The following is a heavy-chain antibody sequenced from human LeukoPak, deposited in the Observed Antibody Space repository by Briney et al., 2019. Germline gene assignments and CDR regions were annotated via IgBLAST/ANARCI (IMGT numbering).Heavy chain of an antibody. CDR1: GFTFSIYS. Sequence: GGSLRLSCAASGFTFSIYSMNWVRQAPGKGLEWVSYISSSSSTIHYADSVKGRFTISRDNAKNSLYLQMNSLRAEDTAVYYCARGLYYYDSSAVLGGFDYWGQGTLVTVSS. D-gene: IGHD3-22*01. CDR2: ISSSSSTI. V-gene: IGHV3-48*04. J-gene: IGHJ4*02. CDR3: ARGLYYYDSSAVLGGFDY.